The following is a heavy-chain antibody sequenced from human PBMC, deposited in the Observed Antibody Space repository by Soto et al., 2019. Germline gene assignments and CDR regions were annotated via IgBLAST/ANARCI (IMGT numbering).Heavy chain of an antibody. CDR3: ARKVARSYDPRRGYYFFYYMDV. Sequence: QVQLVESGGGVVQPGGSLRLSCAASGFNFSNYGMHWVRQAPNKGLEWVAVIWYDGSNKQYAESVKGRFTISRDDSKNTLYLQMNSLRADDTAIYYCARKVARSYDPRRGYYFFYYMDVWGKGTTVTVSS. V-gene: IGHV3-33*01. CDR1: GFNFSNYG. D-gene: IGHD3-3*01. CDR2: IWYDGSNK. J-gene: IGHJ6*03.